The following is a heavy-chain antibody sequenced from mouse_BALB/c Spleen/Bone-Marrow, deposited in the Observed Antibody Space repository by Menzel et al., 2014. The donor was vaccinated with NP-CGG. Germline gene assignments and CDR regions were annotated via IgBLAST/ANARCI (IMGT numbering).Heavy chain of an antibody. V-gene: IGHV3-2*02. D-gene: IGHD2-4*01. J-gene: IGHJ3*01. CDR2: ISYSGST. CDR1: GYSITRDYA. CDR3: ARSSSYDYDVGFAY. Sequence: EVMLVESGPGLVKPSQSLSLTCTVTGYSITRDYAWNWIRQFPENKLEWMGYISYSGSTTYNPSLKSRISITRDTSKNQFFLQLNSVTTEDTATYYCARSSSYDYDVGFAYWGQGTLVTVSA.